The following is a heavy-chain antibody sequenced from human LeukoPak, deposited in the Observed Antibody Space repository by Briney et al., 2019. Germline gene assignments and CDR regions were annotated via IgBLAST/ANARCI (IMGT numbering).Heavy chain of an antibody. CDR2: IIPIFGTA. D-gene: IGHD5-24*01. V-gene: IGHV1-69*01. Sequence: ASVKVSCKASGGTFSSYAISWVRQAPGQGLEWMGGIIPIFGTANYAQKFQGRVTITADESTSTAYMELSSLRSEDTAVYYCASSRDGYNRGNWFDPWGQGTLVTVSS. J-gene: IGHJ5*02. CDR3: ASSRDGYNRGNWFDP. CDR1: GGTFSSYA.